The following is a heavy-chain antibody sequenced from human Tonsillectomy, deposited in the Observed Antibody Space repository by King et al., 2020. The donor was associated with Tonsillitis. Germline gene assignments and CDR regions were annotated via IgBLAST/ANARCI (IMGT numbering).Heavy chain of an antibody. V-gene: IGHV3-9*01. J-gene: IGHJ4*02. Sequence: VQLGESGGGLVQPGRSLRLSCAASGFTFDDYAMHWVRQAPGKGLEWVSGISWNSGSIGYADSVKGRFTISRDNAKNSLYLQMNSLRAEDTALYYCAKDTGSSWYYFDYWGQGTLVTVSS. CDR3: AKDTGSSWYYFDY. CDR2: ISWNSGSI. D-gene: IGHD6-13*01. CDR1: GFTFDDYA.